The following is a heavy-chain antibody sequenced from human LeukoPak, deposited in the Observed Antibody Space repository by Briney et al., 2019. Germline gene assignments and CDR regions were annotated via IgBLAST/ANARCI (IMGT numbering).Heavy chain of an antibody. CDR3: AHTPGDYRSGGSCYYNWFDP. Sequence: SGPTLVNPTQTLTLTCTFSGFSLSTSGVGVGWIRQPPGKALEWLALIYWDDDKRYSPSLKSRLTITKDTSKNQVVLTMTNMDPVDTATYYCAHTPGDYRSGGSCYYNWFDPWGQGTLVTVSS. D-gene: IGHD2-15*01. CDR2: IYWDDDK. V-gene: IGHV2-5*02. J-gene: IGHJ5*02. CDR1: GFSLSTSGVG.